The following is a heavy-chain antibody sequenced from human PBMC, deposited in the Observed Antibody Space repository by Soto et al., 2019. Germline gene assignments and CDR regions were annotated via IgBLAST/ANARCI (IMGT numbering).Heavy chain of an antibody. CDR2: VSYDGSKQ. V-gene: IGHV3-30-3*01. D-gene: IGHD3-22*01. Sequence: QVQLVESGGGVVQPGRSLRVSCAASGFTFSNYAMHWVRQAPGKGLEWVAVVSYDGSKQFYADSVEGRFTISRDSSKRTLYLHMDNLRDEDTAVYYCARDRVYYYDNSGYYNFDYWGQGTLFTVSS. CDR3: ARDRVYYYDNSGYYNFDY. CDR1: GFTFSNYA. J-gene: IGHJ4*02.